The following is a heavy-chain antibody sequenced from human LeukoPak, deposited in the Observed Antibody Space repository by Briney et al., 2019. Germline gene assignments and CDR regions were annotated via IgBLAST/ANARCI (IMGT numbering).Heavy chain of an antibody. CDR3: ARDLAAAVAAIYYGMDV. CDR2: ISYDGSNK. V-gene: IGHV3-30-3*01. D-gene: IGHD6-19*01. CDR1: GFTFSSYA. Sequence: GGSLRLSCAASGFTFSSYAMHWVRQAPGKGLEWVAVISYDGSNKYYADSVKGRFTISRDNSKNTLYLQMNSLRAEDTAVYYCARDLAAAVAAIYYGMDVWGQGTTVAVS. J-gene: IGHJ6*02.